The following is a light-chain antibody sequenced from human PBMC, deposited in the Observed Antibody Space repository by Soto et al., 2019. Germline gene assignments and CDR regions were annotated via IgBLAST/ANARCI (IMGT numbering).Light chain of an antibody. CDR3: AAWDDSLSGPV. Sequence: QSALTQPPSASGTPGQRVTISCSGSSSNIGSNYVYWYQQFPGTAPKLLIYRINQRPSGVPDRFSGSKSGTSASLAISGLRSEDEADYYCAAWDDSLSGPVFGGGTKLTVL. J-gene: IGLJ2*01. CDR2: RIN. V-gene: IGLV1-47*01. CDR1: SSNIGSNY.